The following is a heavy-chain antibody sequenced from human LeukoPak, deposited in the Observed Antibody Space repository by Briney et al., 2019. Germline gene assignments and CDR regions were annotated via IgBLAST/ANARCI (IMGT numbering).Heavy chain of an antibody. V-gene: IGHV3-53*01. CDR3: AKDYCSGGSCYHYWYFDL. D-gene: IGHD2-15*01. J-gene: IGHJ2*01. Sequence: GGSLRLSCAASGFTVSSNYMSWVRQAPGKGLEWVSVIYSGGSTYYADSVKGRFTISRDNSKNTLYLQMNSLRAEDTAVYYCAKDYCSGGSCYHYWYFDLWGRGTRVTVSS. CDR2: IYSGGST. CDR1: GFTVSSNY.